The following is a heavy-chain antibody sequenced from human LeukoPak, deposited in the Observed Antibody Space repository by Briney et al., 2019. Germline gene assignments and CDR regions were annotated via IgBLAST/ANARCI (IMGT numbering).Heavy chain of an antibody. CDR2: IIPIFGTA. J-gene: IGHJ4*02. V-gene: IGHV1-69*05. CDR3: AASGYSTSPLDY. CDR1: GGTFSSYA. Sequence: SVKVSCKASGGTFSSYAICWVRQAPGQGLEWMGRIIPIFGTANYAQKFQGRVTITTDESTSTAYMELSSLRSEDTAVYYCAASGYSTSPLDYWGQGTLVTVSS. D-gene: IGHD3-22*01.